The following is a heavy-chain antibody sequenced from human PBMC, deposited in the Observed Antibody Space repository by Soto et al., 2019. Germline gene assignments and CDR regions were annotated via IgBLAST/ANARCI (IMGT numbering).Heavy chain of an antibody. J-gene: IGHJ5*02. CDR3: AREGYSSSDWFDP. CDR1: GGSISSGDYY. Sequence: SETLSLTCTVSGGSISSGDYYWSWIRQPPGKGLEWIGYIYYSGSTYYNPSLKSRVTISVDTSKNQFSLKLSSVTAADTAVYYCAREGYSSSDWFDPWGQGTLVTVSS. V-gene: IGHV4-30-4*01. CDR2: IYYSGST. D-gene: IGHD6-6*01.